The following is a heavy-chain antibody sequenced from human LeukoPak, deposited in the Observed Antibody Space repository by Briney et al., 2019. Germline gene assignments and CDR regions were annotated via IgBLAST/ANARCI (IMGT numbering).Heavy chain of an antibody. J-gene: IGHJ4*02. CDR2: IFYGGAT. V-gene: IGHV4-39*01. CDR3: ARQTKYYDLLTGYSPYYFDF. CDR1: GASISDSSYY. Sequence: SETLSLTCTVFGASISDSSYYWGWIRQPPGKGLEWIGSIFYGGATHYNPSLKSRVTISVDTSKDQFSLRLNSVTAADTAVYYCARQTKYYDLLTGYSPYYFDFWGRGTLVTVSS. D-gene: IGHD3-9*01.